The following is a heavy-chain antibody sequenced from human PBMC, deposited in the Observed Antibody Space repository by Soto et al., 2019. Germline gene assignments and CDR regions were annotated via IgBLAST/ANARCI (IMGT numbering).Heavy chain of an antibody. CDR3: TRYRWFDA. Sequence: GGSLRLSCAASGFTFTGFEMNWVRQAPGKGLEWVSHITGRGTVKYNADSVKGRFTISRDNAKNSLYLQMNSLRAEDTAVYYCTRYRWFDAWGQGTLVTVSS. V-gene: IGHV3-48*03. D-gene: IGHD3-16*02. J-gene: IGHJ5*02. CDR2: ITGRGTVK. CDR1: GFTFTGFE.